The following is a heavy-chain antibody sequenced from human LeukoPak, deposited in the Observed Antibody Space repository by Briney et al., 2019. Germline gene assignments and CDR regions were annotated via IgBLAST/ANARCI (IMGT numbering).Heavy chain of an antibody. V-gene: IGHV4-59*08. Sequence: SETLSLTCTVSGGSTSSYYWSWIRQPPGKGLEWIGYIYYSGSTNYNPSLKSRVTISVDTSKNQFSLKLGSVTAADTAVYYCARLPSYWGQGTLVTVSS. CDR1: GGSTSSYY. CDR3: ARLPSY. CDR2: IYYSGST. J-gene: IGHJ4*02.